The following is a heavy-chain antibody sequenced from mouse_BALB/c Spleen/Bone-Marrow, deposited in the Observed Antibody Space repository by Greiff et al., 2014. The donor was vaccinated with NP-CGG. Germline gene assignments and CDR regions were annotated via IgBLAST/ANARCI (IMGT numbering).Heavy chain of an antibody. Sequence: QLVESGPELVKPGASVKMSCKASGYRFTSYVMHWVKQKPGQGLEWIGYINPYNDGTKYNEKFKGKATLTSDKSSSTAYLELSSLTSADSAVYYCGRGVYYDYDKGAMDYWGQGTSVTVSS. D-gene: IGHD2-4*01. V-gene: IGHV1-14*01. CDR2: INPYNDGT. J-gene: IGHJ4*01. CDR3: GRGVYYDYDKGAMDY. CDR1: GYRFTSYV.